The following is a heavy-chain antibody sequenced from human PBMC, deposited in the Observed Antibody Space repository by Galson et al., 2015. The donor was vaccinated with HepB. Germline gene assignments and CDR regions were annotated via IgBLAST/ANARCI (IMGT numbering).Heavy chain of an antibody. CDR2: ISNSGGNT. CDR1: GFTFDAYA. CDR3: AKSFQSGTKAFAY. V-gene: IGHV3-23*01. J-gene: IGHJ4*02. Sequence: SLRLSCAASGFTFDAYAMTWVRQAPGKGLEWVSAISNSGGNTYHADSVKSRFTISRDNSKNTVYLQMSSLRAEDTATYLCAKSFQSGTKAFAYWGQGVLVTVSS. D-gene: IGHD6-25*01.